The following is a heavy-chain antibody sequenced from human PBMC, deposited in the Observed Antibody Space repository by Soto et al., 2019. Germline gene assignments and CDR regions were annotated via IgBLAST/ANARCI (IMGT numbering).Heavy chain of an antibody. CDR3: ARVPRNGKNDDYSRYLDY. Sequence: QVQLQESGPGLVKPSQTLSLTCTASGGSVSSGGYYWSWIRQHPGKGLEWIGYIYHSGNTYLNPSLTARVTISVDTSKNQFSLKLSSVTAADTAVYYCARVPRNGKNDDYSRYLDYWGQGTLVSVSS. D-gene: IGHD4-17*01. J-gene: IGHJ4*02. CDR1: GGSVSSGGYY. CDR2: IYHSGNT. V-gene: IGHV4-31*03.